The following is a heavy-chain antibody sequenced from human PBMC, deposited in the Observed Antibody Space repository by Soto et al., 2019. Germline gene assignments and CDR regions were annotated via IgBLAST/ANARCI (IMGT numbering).Heavy chain of an antibody. V-gene: IGHV3-23*01. CDR3: AKERPQGIAVSP. Sequence: EVQLLESGGGLVQPGGSLRLSCAASGFTFSSYAMDWVRQAPGKGLEWVSDISGNGGSTHYADSVKGRFTISRDNSKNTLYLQMNSMRAEDTAVSYCAKERPQGIAVSPWGLGTLVTVSS. D-gene: IGHD6-13*01. J-gene: IGHJ5*02. CDR1: GFTFSSYA. CDR2: ISGNGGST.